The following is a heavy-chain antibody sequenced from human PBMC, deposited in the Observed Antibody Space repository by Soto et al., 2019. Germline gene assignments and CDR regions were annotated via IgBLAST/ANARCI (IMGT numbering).Heavy chain of an antibody. CDR3: VRRVSGNYDY. Sequence: EVQLAESGGGMVQPGGSLRLSCVASGFTFSSYDMHWVRQAPGKGLEYVSSISSNGGTTYYGNSVRGRFTISRDNSKNTLYLQMGSLRADNMDVYYCVRRVSGNYDYWGQGTLVSVSS. V-gene: IGHV3-64*01. J-gene: IGHJ4*02. D-gene: IGHD1-7*01. CDR1: GFTFSSYD. CDR2: ISSNGGTT.